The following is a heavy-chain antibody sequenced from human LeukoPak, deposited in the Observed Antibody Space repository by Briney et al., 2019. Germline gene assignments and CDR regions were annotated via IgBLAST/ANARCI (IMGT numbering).Heavy chain of an antibody. CDR1: GGTFSSYA. J-gene: IGHJ4*02. V-gene: IGHV1-69*06. CDR2: IIPIFGTA. Sequence: SSVKVSCKASGGTFSSYAISWVRQAPGQGLEWMGGIIPIFGTANYAQKFQGRVTITADKSTSTAYMELSSLRSEDTAVYYCASSYSGYDYGRLDYWGQGTLVTVSS. D-gene: IGHD5-12*01. CDR3: ASSYSGYDYGRLDY.